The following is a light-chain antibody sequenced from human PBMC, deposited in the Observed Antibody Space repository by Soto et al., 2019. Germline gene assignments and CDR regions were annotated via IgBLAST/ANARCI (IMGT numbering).Light chain of an antibody. CDR3: QQYNNWLGT. V-gene: IGKV3-15*01. CDR2: GAA. CDR1: QSVSSY. J-gene: IGKJ1*01. Sequence: IVLTQSPETLSLSPGERATLSCRASQSVSSYLAWYQQKPGQAPRLLIYGAATRAAGIPARFSGRGSGTEFTLTISSLQSEDFGLYYCQQYNNWLGTFGQGTNVDIK.